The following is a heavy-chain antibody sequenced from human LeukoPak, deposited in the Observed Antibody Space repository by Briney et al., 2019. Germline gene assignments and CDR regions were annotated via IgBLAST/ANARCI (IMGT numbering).Heavy chain of an antibody. V-gene: IGHV3-21*01. Sequence: GGSLRLSCAASGFTFSSYSMNWVRQAPGKGLEWVSFISGNIYYADSLKGRFTISRDNAKNSLYLQINSLRAEDTAVYYCARDKRVVGDAFDIWGQGTMVTVSS. D-gene: IGHD3-22*01. CDR2: ISGNI. CDR1: GFTFSSYS. CDR3: ARDKRVVGDAFDI. J-gene: IGHJ3*02.